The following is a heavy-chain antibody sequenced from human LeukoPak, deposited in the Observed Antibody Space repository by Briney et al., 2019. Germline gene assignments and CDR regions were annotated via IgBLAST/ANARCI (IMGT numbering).Heavy chain of an antibody. D-gene: IGHD4/OR15-4a*01. J-gene: IGHJ4*02. V-gene: IGHV3-11*04. Sequence: GGSLRLSCAASGLTFSKYYMTWIRQAPGKGLEWIAYISGNGNIIYYADSLKGRFTISRDNAKNVLYLQMNSLRAEDTAVYYCARDTLGEGEDANYAVYYFDYWGQGTPVTVSS. CDR2: ISGNGNII. CDR1: GLTFSKYY. CDR3: ARDTLGEGEDANYAVYYFDY.